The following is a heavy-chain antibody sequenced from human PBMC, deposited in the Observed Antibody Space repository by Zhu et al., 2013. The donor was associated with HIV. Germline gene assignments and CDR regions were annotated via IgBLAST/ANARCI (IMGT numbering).Heavy chain of an antibody. V-gene: IGHV1-18*04. CDR1: AYTFSNSF. J-gene: IGHJ4*02. D-gene: IGHD6-13*01. CDR3: VKVRFTKGDSSWPLEY. CDR2: ISAYNGNT. Sequence: QVQLLQSGAEVKKPGASVKVSCKTSAYTFSNSFIHWVRQAPGQGLEWMGWISAYNGNTNYAQKIQGRVTMTTDTSTSTAYMELRSLRSEDTAVYYCVKVRFTKGDSSWPLEYWGQGTLVTVSS.